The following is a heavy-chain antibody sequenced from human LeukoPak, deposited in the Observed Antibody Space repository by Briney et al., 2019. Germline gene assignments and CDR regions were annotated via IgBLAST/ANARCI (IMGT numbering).Heavy chain of an antibody. V-gene: IGHV1-2*02. CDR2: INPNSGGT. D-gene: IGHD6-13*01. J-gene: IGHJ3*02. CDR1: GYTFTGYY. CDR3: ARESGIAENAFDI. Sequence: ASVKVSCKASGYTFTGYYMHWVRQAPGQGLEWMGWINPNSGGTNYAQKFQGRVTMTRDTSISTAYMELSRLGSDDTAVYYCARESGIAENAFDIWGQGTMVTVSS.